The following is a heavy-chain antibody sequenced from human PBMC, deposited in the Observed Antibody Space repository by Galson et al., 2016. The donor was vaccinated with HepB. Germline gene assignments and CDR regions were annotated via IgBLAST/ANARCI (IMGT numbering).Heavy chain of an antibody. J-gene: IGHJ6*02. CDR2: INQGGSQT. V-gene: IGHV3-7*03. Sequence: SLRLSCAASRLTFSSYWMTWVRQAPGNGPEWVANINQGGSQTFYADSVKGRFTISRDNSKKTLLLQMRGLRAEDTAVYYCAKMITLSYYYSFGMDVWGQGTTVTVSS. CDR3: AKMITLSYYYSFGMDV. D-gene: IGHD3-16*01. CDR1: RLTFSSYW.